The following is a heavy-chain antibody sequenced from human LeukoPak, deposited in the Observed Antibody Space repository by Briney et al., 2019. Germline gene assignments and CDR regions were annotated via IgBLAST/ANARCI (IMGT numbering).Heavy chain of an antibody. CDR3: ARGPTGVFDY. J-gene: IGHJ4*02. Sequence: SETLSLTCTVSGGSVSSGSYYWSWIRQPPGKGLEWIGDIYYSGSIKYNPSLKSRVTMSVDTSKNQFSLKLSSVTAADTAVYYCARGPTGVFDYWGQGTLVTVSS. CDR1: GGSVSSGSYY. V-gene: IGHV4-61*01. CDR2: IYYSGSI. D-gene: IGHD7-27*01.